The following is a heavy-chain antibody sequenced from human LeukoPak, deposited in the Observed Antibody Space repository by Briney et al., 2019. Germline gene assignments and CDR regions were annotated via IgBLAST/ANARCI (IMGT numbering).Heavy chain of an antibody. V-gene: IGHV3-20*01. J-gene: IGHJ5*02. CDR3: ARDRCSSTSCYNTPNWFDP. CDR2: INWNGGSR. CDR1: GFKFDDYG. D-gene: IGHD2-2*02. Sequence: GGSLRLSCAASGFKFDDYGLSWVRQVPGKGLEWVSGINWNGGSRGYADSVKGRFTISRDNAKNSVYLQMNSLRSEDTAFYHCARDRCSSTSCYNTPNWFDPWGQGTLVTVSS.